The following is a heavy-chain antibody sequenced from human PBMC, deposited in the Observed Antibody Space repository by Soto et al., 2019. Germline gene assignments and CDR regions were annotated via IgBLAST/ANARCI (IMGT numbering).Heavy chain of an antibody. D-gene: IGHD6-19*01. J-gene: IGHJ4*02. CDR1: GFTFSNSW. Sequence: DAQLVESGGGLVQPGGSLRLSCVDSGFTFSNSWMSWVRQAPGRGPGWVANIKRDGRAKNYVDSVKGRFTISRDHAECFSYLQMASLGCEDAAVYFCARDVGSGWVDYWGRGTQVTGSS. CDR3: ARDVGSGWVDY. CDR2: IKRDGRAK. V-gene: IGHV3-7*03.